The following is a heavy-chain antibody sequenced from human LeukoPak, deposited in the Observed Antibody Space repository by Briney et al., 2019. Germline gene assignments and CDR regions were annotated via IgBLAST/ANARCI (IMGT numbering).Heavy chain of an antibody. CDR2: INAGNGNT. V-gene: IGHV1-3*01. CDR1: GYTFTSYD. CDR3: ARDPDGGYTYGYYFDY. Sequence: ASVKVSCKASGYTFTSYDINWVRQATGQGLEWMGWINAGNGNTKYSQKFQGRVTITRDTSASTASMELSSLRSEDTAVYYCARDPDGGYTYGYYFDYWGQGTLVTVSS. D-gene: IGHD5-18*01. J-gene: IGHJ4*02.